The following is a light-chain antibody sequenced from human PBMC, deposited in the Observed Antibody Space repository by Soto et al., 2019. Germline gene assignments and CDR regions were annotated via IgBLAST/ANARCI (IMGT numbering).Light chain of an antibody. CDR2: SNN. J-gene: IGLJ3*02. CDR1: SSNIGSNY. CDR3: AAWDDSLSGWV. V-gene: IGLV1-47*02. Sequence: QSVLTQPPSASGTPGQRVTISCSGSSSNIGSNYVYWYQQLPGTAPKLLIYSNNQRPSGVPARFSGSKSGTSASLAISGLRSEDEADYYCAAWDDSLSGWVFRGGTKLTVL.